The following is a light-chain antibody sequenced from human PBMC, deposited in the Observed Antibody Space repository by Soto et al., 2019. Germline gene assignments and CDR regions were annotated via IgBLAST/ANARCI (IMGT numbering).Light chain of an antibody. Sequence: EIVLTQSPGTLSLSPGERATLSCRASQSVSSSYLAWYQQKPGQAPRVLIYDTSTRAAGIPARFSDSGSGSDLSRTSSRLQSEDFEGYYFQKYKTWRAITFGQGTRLEIK. CDR2: DTS. CDR1: QSVSSSY. CDR3: QKYKTWRAIT. V-gene: IGKV3-20*01. J-gene: IGKJ5*01.